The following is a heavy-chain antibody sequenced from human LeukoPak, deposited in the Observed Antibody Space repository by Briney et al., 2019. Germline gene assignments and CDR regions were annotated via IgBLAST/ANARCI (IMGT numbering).Heavy chain of an antibody. J-gene: IGHJ5*02. V-gene: IGHV4-34*01. Sequence: PSETLSLTCAVYGGSFSGYYWSWIRQPPGKGLGWIGEINHSGSTNYNPSLKSRVTISVDTSKNQFSLKLSSVTAADTAVYYCARGTGGVTPNWFDPWGQGTLVTVSS. CDR1: GGSFSGYY. CDR2: INHSGST. CDR3: ARGTGGVTPNWFDP. D-gene: IGHD4-23*01.